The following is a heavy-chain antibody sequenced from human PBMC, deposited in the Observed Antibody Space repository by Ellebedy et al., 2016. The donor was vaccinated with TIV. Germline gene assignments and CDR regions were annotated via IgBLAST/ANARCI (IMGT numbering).Heavy chain of an antibody. D-gene: IGHD2-2*01. V-gene: IGHV3-23*01. CDR2: IGGTVENT. CDR3: ARDKGRPPANLDV. Sequence: LSLSCAASGFTFRNYAINWVRQAPGKGLEWVSVIGGTVENTFYADSVKGRFTISRDNSKNTLYLQMNSLRVDDTAIYYCARDKGRPPANLDVWGQGTAVTVSS. J-gene: IGHJ6*02. CDR1: GFTFRNYA.